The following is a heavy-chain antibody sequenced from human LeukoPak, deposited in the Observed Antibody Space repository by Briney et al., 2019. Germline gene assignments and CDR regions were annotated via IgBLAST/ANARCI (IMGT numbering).Heavy chain of an antibody. Sequence: ASVKVSCKASGYTFTSYDINWVRQATGQGLEWMGWMNPNSGNTGYAQKFQGRVTMTRNTSISTAYMELSSLRSEDTAVYYCARGGKQWLVHGLGYWGQGTLVTVSS. CDR3: ARGGKQWLVHGLGY. CDR1: GYTFTSYD. D-gene: IGHD6-19*01. V-gene: IGHV1-8*01. CDR2: MNPNSGNT. J-gene: IGHJ4*02.